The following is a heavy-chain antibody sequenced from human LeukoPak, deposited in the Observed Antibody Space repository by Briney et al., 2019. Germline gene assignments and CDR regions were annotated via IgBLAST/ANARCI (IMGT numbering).Heavy chain of an antibody. CDR2: IRYDGSNK. Sequence: GGSLRLSCAASGFTFSSYSMNWVRQAPGKGLEWVAFIRYDGSNKYYADSVKGRFTISRDNSENTLYLQMNSLRAEDTAVYYCAKNSPVLRFLEWLEGFYYYYMDVWGKGTTATVSS. D-gene: IGHD3-3*01. CDR1: GFTFSSYS. V-gene: IGHV3-30*02. J-gene: IGHJ6*03. CDR3: AKNSPVLRFLEWLEGFYYYYMDV.